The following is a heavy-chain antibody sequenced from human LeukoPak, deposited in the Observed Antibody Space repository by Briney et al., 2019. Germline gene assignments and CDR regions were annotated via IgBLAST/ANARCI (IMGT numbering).Heavy chain of an antibody. D-gene: IGHD1-1*01. CDR1: GYTFSNYW. Sequence: GESLKISCQGSGYTFSNYWIAWVRPLPGNGLGWMGIIYPGDSDTKYSPSFQGQVPISADKSFNTAYLQWRSVEASDTAIYYCARLGTPYYYYYMDVWGRGTTVTVSS. V-gene: IGHV5-51*01. CDR3: ARLGTPYYYYYMDV. J-gene: IGHJ6*03. CDR2: IYPGDSDT.